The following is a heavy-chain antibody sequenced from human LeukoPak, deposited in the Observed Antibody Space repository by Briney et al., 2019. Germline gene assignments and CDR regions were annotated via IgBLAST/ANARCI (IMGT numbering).Heavy chain of an antibody. CDR2: IYNSSRI. Sequence: PGGSLRLSCTVSGFTVSSNSMSWVRQAPGKGLEWVSFIYNSSRIHYSDSVKGRFTISIDNSKNTLYLQMNSLRAEDTAVYYCARRAGAYSHPYDYWGQGTLVTVSS. J-gene: IGHJ4*02. V-gene: IGHV3-53*01. D-gene: IGHD4/OR15-4a*01. CDR3: ARRAGAYSHPYDY. CDR1: GFTVSSNS.